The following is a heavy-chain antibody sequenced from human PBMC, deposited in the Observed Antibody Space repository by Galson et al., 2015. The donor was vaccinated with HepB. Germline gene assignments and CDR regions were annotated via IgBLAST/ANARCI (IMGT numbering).Heavy chain of an antibody. CDR3: ARDRDILTGYYSARFDY. J-gene: IGHJ4*02. D-gene: IGHD3-9*01. CDR2: IYYSGST. Sequence: LSLTCTVSGGSISSSSYYWGWIRQPPGKGLEWIGSIYYSGSTYYNPSLKSRVTISVDTSKNQFSLKLSSVTAADTAVYYCARDRDILTGYYSARFDYWGQGTLVTVSS. V-gene: IGHV4-39*07. CDR1: GGSISSSSYY.